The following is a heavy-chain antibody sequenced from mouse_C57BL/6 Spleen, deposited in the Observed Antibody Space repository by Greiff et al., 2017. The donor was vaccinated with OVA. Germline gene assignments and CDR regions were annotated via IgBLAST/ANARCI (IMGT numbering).Heavy chain of an antibody. CDR1: GYTFTDSE. D-gene: IGHD2-5*01. CDR3: TKIYSNYNYFDY. CDR2: LAPETGGT. J-gene: IGHJ2*01. Sequence: QVQLQQSGAELVRPGASVTLSCKASGYTFTDSEMHWLKQTPVHGLAWIGALAPETGGTAYTQKFKGTAILTADKSSSTAYMELRSLTSEISAVYYCTKIYSNYNYFDYWGPGTTLTVSS. V-gene: IGHV1-15*01.